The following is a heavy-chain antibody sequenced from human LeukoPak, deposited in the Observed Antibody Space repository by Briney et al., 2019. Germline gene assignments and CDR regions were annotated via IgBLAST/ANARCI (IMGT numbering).Heavy chain of an antibody. J-gene: IGHJ5*02. D-gene: IGHD4-17*01. V-gene: IGHV1-46*01. Sequence: ASVKVSRKASGYTFTSYYMHWVRQAPGQGLEWMGIINPSGGSTSYAQKFQGRVTMTRDTSTSTVYMELSSLRSEDTAVYYCARDYGDYGGGNWFDPWGQGTLVTVSS. CDR3: ARDYGDYGGGNWFDP. CDR1: GYTFTSYY. CDR2: INPSGGST.